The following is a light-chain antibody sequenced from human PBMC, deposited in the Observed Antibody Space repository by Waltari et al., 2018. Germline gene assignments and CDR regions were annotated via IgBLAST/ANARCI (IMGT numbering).Light chain of an antibody. CDR2: KAS. CDR1: QSISSW. CDR3: QQYNNYPFT. J-gene: IGKJ3*01. V-gene: IGKV1-5*03. Sequence: TCRARQSISSWLAWYQQKPGKAPKLLIYKASSLESGVPSRFSGSGSVTEFTLTISSLQPDDFATYYCQQYNNYPFTFGPGTKVDIK.